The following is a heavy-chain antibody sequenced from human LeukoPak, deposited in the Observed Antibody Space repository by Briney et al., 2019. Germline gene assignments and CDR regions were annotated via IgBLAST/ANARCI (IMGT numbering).Heavy chain of an antibody. J-gene: IGHJ5*02. V-gene: IGHV4-59*08. CDR3: ARHRYSSSWYYGELDP. D-gene: IGHD6-13*01. CDR2: IYYSGST. CDR1: GSSISSYY. Sequence: SETLSLTCTVSGSSISSYYWSWIRQPPGKGLEWIGYIYYSGSTNYNPSLKSRVSISVDTSKNQFSLKLSSVTAADTAVYYCARHRYSSSWYYGELDPWGQGTLVTVSS.